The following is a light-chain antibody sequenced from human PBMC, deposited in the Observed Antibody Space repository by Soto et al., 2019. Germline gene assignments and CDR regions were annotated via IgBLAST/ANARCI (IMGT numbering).Light chain of an antibody. V-gene: IGKV1-5*01. J-gene: IGKJ1*01. CDR1: QSISTW. CDR2: DAS. CDR3: KQYYDFRT. Sequence: DIQMTQSPSTLSATVGDRVTITCRASQSISTWLAWYQQKPGKAPKLLIYDASSLEVGVPSRLSGSGSRTEFTLTISSLQPDDYGTYYCKQYYDFRTFGQGTKV.